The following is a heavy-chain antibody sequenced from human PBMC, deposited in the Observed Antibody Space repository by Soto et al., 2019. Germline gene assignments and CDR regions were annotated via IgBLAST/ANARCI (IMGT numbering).Heavy chain of an antibody. CDR2: IHFDGYT. Sequence: SETLSLTCAVSGGSIISSTYYWAWIRRPPGEGLEWIGTIHFDGYTFYNPSLRSRVTMSVDTSKNQFFLNLTSVTAADTAVYCCGRRIRQYDFLEYWGRGTLVTVSS. CDR3: GRRIRQYDFLEY. D-gene: IGHD3-16*01. V-gene: IGHV4-39*01. J-gene: IGHJ4*02. CDR1: GGSIISSTYY.